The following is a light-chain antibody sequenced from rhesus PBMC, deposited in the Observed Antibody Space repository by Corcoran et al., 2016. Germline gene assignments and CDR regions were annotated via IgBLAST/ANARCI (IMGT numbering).Light chain of an antibody. CDR3: QETSDLCT. Sequence: EIVMTQSPATLSLSPGETATISCRTSQSVSSKLAWYQQKPGQAPRLLIYGASSRATGIPDRFSGSGSGTDFPPTISSLEPEDFAVYYCQETSDLCTFGHGTKVDIK. V-gene: IGKV3-31*02. CDR1: QSVSSK. CDR2: GAS. J-gene: IGKJ1*01.